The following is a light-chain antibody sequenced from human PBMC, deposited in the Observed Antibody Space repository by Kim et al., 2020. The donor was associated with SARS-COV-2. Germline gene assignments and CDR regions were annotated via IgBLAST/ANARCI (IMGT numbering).Light chain of an antibody. J-gene: IGKJ2*01. V-gene: IGKV1-39*01. CDR2: AVS. CDR3: QHGSITPPDT. Sequence: EIQLTQSTSSLSASVGDRVTITCRASETISGCICWYQQKPEKVPHLLIRAVSTLPPGLPSRFRGSVSGTYFVLTISSLTPEDFATYFCQHGSITPPDTFGQGTNLDI. CDR1: ETISGC.